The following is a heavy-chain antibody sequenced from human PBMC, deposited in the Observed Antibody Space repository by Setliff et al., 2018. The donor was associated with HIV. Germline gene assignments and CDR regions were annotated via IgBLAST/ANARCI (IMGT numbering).Heavy chain of an antibody. CDR2: ISNSGSTI. CDR3: ARDQVSMVRAVRLVA. CDR1: GFTFSDYY. V-gene: IGHV3-11*01. D-gene: IGHD3-10*01. Sequence: PGGSLRLSCAASGFTFSDYYMSWIRQAPGKGLEWVSYISNSGSTIYYADSVKGRFSISRDNAKNSLYLQMNSLRSEDTAVYYCARDQVSMVRAVRLVAWGQGSLVTVSS. J-gene: IGHJ1*01.